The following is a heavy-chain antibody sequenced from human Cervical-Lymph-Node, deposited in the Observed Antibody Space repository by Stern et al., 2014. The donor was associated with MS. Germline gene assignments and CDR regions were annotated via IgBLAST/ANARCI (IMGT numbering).Heavy chain of an antibody. J-gene: IGHJ4*02. CDR1: GGTFNNHV. V-gene: IGHV1-69*06. CDR2: IVPLFGTP. Sequence: QVQLVQSGAEVKKPGSSVKVSCKASGGTFNNHVISWVRQARGQGLEWLGGIVPLFGTPNYARKFPIRDTITANKSTSTLNMVLSSLKREDTGINDCADRGMGYSYDGHDYWGQGTLVTVSA. D-gene: IGHD2-15*01. CDR3: ADRGMGYSYDGHDY.